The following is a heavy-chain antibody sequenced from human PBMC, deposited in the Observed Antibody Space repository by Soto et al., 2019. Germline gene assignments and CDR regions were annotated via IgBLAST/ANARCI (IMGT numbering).Heavy chain of an antibody. J-gene: IGHJ6*03. D-gene: IGHD3-10*01. CDR1: GGSLSNNY. V-gene: IGHV4-59*08. CDR2: IFYTGTT. Sequence: QVQLQESGPGLVKPSETLSLTCTVFGGSLSNNYWSWIRQSPGKGPEWIGYIFYTGTTDYNPSLKSRVTISQDKSKKQFSLSLSSVTAADTAVYYCARHSEVRGSIYYYYYIDVWGKGTTVTVSS. CDR3: ARHSEVRGSIYYYYYIDV.